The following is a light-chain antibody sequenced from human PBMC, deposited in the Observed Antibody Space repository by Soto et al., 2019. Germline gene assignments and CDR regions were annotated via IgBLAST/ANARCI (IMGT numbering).Light chain of an antibody. V-gene: IGLV2-14*03. CDR1: SSDVGGYNY. J-gene: IGLJ2*01. CDR2: DVN. Sequence: QSVLTQPASVSGSPGQSITISCAGTSSDVGGYNYVSWYQQHPGKVPRLIIPDVNKRPSGVSDRFSGSKSGNTASLTISGLQAEDEADYYCDSFTRSVTVVLGGATKLTVL. CDR3: DSFTRSVTVV.